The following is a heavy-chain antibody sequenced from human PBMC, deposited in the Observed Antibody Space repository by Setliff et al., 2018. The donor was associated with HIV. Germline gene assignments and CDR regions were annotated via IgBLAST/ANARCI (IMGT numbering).Heavy chain of an antibody. CDR2: LFYNGNT. J-gene: IGHJ4*02. D-gene: IGHD6-19*01. Sequence: KTSETLSLTCTVSGGSIGNNSYYWGWVRQPPGKGLELIGNLFYNGNTYYNPSLKSRVTISVDTSKNQFSLKLSSVTAADTAIYFCARQFRYPNRAVTGVDYWGQGTLVTVSS. CDR3: ARQFRYPNRAVTGVDY. V-gene: IGHV4-39*01. CDR1: GGSIGNNSYY.